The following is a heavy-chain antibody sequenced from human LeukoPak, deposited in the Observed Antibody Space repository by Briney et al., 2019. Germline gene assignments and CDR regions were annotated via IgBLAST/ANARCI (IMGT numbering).Heavy chain of an antibody. J-gene: IGHJ5*02. V-gene: IGHV4-34*01. CDR3: ARSVLRYYGSGKNWFDP. CDR2: INHSGST. CDR1: GGSFSGYY. D-gene: IGHD3-10*01. Sequence: SETLSLTCAVYGGSFSGYYWSWIRQPPGKGLEWLGEINHSGSTNYNPSLKSRVTISVDTSKNQFSLKLSSVTAADTAVYYCARSVLRYYGSGKNWFDPWGQGTLVTVSS.